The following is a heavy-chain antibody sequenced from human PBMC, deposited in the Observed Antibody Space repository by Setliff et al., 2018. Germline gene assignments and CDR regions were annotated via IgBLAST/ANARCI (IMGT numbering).Heavy chain of an antibody. CDR3: ANCRYQVPYDY. D-gene: IGHD2-2*01. CDR1: GYSISSDHY. Sequence: LETLSLTCAVSGYSISSDHYWGWIRQPPGKGLEWIGSIFYSGRTFYNPSLKSRVTISVDTSKNQFSLTLSSVTAADTGVYYCANCRYQVPYDYWGQGTLVTVSS. J-gene: IGHJ4*02. V-gene: IGHV4-38-2*01. CDR2: IFYSGRT.